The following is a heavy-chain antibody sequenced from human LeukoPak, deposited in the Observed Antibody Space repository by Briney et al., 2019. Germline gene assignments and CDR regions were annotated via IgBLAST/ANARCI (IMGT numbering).Heavy chain of an antibody. CDR1: GFTFSNYA. V-gene: IGHV3-23*01. Sequence: GGSLRLSCAASGFTFSNYAMSWVRQAPGKGLEWVSGISGSGTSTYYADFVKGRFTISRDNSKNTLYLQMNSLRAEDTAVYYCASRNYYDSSGYYYYYFDYWGQGILVTVSS. CDR3: ASRNYYDSSGYYYYYFDY. D-gene: IGHD3-22*01. CDR2: ISGSGTST. J-gene: IGHJ4*02.